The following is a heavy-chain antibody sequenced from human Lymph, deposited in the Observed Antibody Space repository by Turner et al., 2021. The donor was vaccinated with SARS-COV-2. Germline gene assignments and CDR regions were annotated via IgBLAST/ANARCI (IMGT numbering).Heavy chain of an antibody. J-gene: IGHJ3*02. CDR1: GCSVGSYY. V-gene: IGHV4-59*02. Sequence: QLQLQESGPGLVQPSETLSLTCSVSGCSVGSYYWSWIRQPPGKGLEWMGYIYYSGSTSYNPSLKSRVTISVDTSKNQFSLKLSSVTAADTAVYYCARDHVSSGSSRSGDAFDIWGQGTMVTVSS. D-gene: IGHD1-26*01. CDR3: ARDHVSSGSSRSGDAFDI. CDR2: IYYSGST.